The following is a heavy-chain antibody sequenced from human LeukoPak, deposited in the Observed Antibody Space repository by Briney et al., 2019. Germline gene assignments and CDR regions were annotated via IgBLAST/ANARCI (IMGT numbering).Heavy chain of an antibody. CDR3: ARVRIVVVPAAVNYYYYYMDV. CDR2: IYTSGST. J-gene: IGHJ6*03. V-gene: IGHV4-61*02. D-gene: IGHD2-2*01. Sequence: PSQTLSLTCTVSGGSISSGTYYWSWIRQPAGKGLEWIGRIYTSGSTNYNPSLKSRVTMSVDTSKNQFSLKLSSVTAADTAVYYCARVRIVVVPAAVNYYYYYMDVWGKGTTVTVSS. CDR1: GGSISSGTYY.